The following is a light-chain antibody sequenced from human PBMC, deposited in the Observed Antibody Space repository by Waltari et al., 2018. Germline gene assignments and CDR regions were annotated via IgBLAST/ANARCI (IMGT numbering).Light chain of an antibody. J-gene: IGLJ2*01. CDR2: DVN. CDR1: SSDVIPYKY. Sequence: QSALTQPASVSESPGQSITISCTATSSDVIPYKYVSWYQQHPGTAPKLLIYDVNNRPSGGSDRFSGSKSGNAASLTISRLQAEDEADYYCSSYTASGTLVFGGGTRLTVL. CDR3: SSYTASGTLV. V-gene: IGLV2-14*03.